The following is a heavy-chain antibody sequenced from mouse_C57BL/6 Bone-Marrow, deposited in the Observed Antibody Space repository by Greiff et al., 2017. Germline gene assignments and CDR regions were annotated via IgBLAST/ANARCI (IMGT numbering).Heavy chain of an antibody. V-gene: IGHV14-1*01. J-gene: IGHJ3*01. CDR3: TTCYGNYAGFAY. CDR2: IDPEDGDT. CDR1: GFNIKDYY. D-gene: IGHD2-1*01. Sequence: DVKLQESGAELVRPGASVKLSCTASGFNIKDYYMHWVKQRPEQGLEWIGRIDPEDGDTEYAPKFQGKATMTADTSSNTAYLQLSSLTSEDTAVYYCTTCYGNYAGFAYWGQGTLVTVSA.